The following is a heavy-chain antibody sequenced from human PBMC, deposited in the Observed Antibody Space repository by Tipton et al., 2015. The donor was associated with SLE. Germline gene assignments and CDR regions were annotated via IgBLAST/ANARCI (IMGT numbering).Heavy chain of an antibody. CDR2: IYYSGST. CDR1: GGSVSSGNYY. V-gene: IGHV4-61*10. CDR3: ASLPGYYDSSGYSTFDY. Sequence: TLSLTCTVSGGSVSSGNYYWSWIRQPVGKGLEWIGHIYYSGSTNYNPSLKSRVTISVDTSKNQFSLKLSSVTAADTAVYYCASLPGYYDSSGYSTFDYWGQGTLVTVSS. D-gene: IGHD3-22*01. J-gene: IGHJ4*02.